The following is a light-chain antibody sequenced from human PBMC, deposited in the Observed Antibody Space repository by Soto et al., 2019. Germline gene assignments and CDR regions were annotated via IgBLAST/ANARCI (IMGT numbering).Light chain of an antibody. V-gene: IGKV1-39*01. CDR1: QDIIRH. CDR3: QHSYTVPIA. J-gene: IGKJ5*01. CDR2: AAS. Sequence: DIQMTQSPSSLSASVGYGVTITCRASQDIIRHLNWYQHKPGRAPRLLIYAASTLQSGVPSRFTGSGSGTEFTLTISGLQPEDFATYYCQHSYTVPIAFGQGTRREIK.